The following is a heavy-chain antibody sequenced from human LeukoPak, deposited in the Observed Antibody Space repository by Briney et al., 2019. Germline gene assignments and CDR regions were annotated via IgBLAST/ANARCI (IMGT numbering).Heavy chain of an antibody. CDR1: GDSISGYY. CDR2: IYYNGNT. J-gene: IGHJ4*02. D-gene: IGHD6-13*01. CDR3: ARGLPGSSWHLGY. V-gene: IGHV4-59*01. Sequence: PSETLSLTCTVSGDSISGYYWNWIRQPPGRGLEWIGYIYYNGNTAYNPSLKSRVTISVDMPKNQFSPKLSSMTAADTAVYYCARGLPGSSWHLGYWGQGTLVTVSS.